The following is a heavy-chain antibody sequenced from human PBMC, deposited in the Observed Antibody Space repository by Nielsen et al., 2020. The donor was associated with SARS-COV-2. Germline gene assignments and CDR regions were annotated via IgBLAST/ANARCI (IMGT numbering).Heavy chain of an antibody. CDR2: IYYSGST. CDR3: ARGLRFLEWLPIDY. CDR1: GGSISSSSYY. J-gene: IGHJ4*02. Sequence: GSLRLSCTVSGGSISSSSYYWGWIRQPPGKGLEWIGSIYYSGSTYYNPSLKSRVTISVDTSKNQFSLKLSSVTAVDTAVYYCARGLRFLEWLPIDYWGQGTLVTVSS. V-gene: IGHV4-39*01. D-gene: IGHD3-3*01.